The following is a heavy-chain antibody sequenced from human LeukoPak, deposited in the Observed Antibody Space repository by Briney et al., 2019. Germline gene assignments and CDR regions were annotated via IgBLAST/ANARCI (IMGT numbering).Heavy chain of an antibody. CDR3: ARDWFHAIDY. J-gene: IGHJ4*02. CDR2: INPNSGGT. V-gene: IGHV1-2*02. CDR1: GYTFTAYY. Sequence: ASVKVSCTASGYTFTAYYMHWVRQAPGQGLEWMGWINPNSGGTNYAQKFQGRVTMTRDTSISTAYMELSRLRAEDTAVYYCARDWFHAIDYWGQGTLVTVSS. D-gene: IGHD2/OR15-2a*01.